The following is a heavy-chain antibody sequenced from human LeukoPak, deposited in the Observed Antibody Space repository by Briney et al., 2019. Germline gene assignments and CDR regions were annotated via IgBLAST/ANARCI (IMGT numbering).Heavy chain of an antibody. D-gene: IGHD3-10*01. J-gene: IGHJ4*02. CDR2: ISSNGGST. V-gene: IGHV3-64*01. CDR3: ARVSGITMVRGVLRY. CDR1: GFTFSSYA. Sequence: GGSLRLSCAASGFTFSSYAMHWVRQAPGKGLEYVSAISSNGGSTYYANSVKGRFTISRDNSKNTLYLQMGSLRAEDMAVYYCARVSGITMVRGVLRYWGQGTLVTVSS.